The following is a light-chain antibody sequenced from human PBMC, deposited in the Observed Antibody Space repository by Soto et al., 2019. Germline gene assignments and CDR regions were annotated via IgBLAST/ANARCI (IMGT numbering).Light chain of an antibody. CDR2: WAS. CDR1: QSVLYSSNNKDD. J-gene: IGKJ4*01. Sequence: DIVMTQSPDSLALSLGERATINCKSSQSVLYSSNNKDDLAWYQQKPGQPPKLLISWASTRESGVPDRFSGSGSGTDFTLTISSLQAEDVAVYYCQQYYSSPLTFGGGTKVEIK. V-gene: IGKV4-1*01. CDR3: QQYYSSPLT.